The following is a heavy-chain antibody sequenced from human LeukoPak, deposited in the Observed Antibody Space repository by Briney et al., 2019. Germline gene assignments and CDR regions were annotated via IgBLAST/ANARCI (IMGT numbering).Heavy chain of an antibody. Sequence: PGGSLRLSCAASGFTFSNAWMSWVRQAPGKGLEWVGRIKSNTDGGTTDYAAPVKGRFTISRDDSKNTLYLQMNSLKTEDTAVYYCTTENPSGYYYGMDVWGKGTTVTVSS. CDR2: IKSNTDGGTT. V-gene: IGHV3-15*01. D-gene: IGHD3-3*01. J-gene: IGHJ6*04. CDR1: GFTFSNAW. CDR3: TTENPSGYYYGMDV.